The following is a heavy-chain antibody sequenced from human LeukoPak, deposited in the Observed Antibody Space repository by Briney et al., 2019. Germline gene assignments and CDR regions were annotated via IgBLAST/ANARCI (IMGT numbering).Heavy chain of an antibody. J-gene: IGHJ4*02. V-gene: IGHV4-4*07. CDR1: GGSVSNYY. Sequence: PSETLSLTCTVSGGSVSNYYWSWIRQPAGKGLEWIGRIYSSGSTDYNPSLKSRVTMSVDTSKNQFSLNPRSVTAADTAVYYCASGPPPDFDCWGQGTLVTVSS. CDR2: IYSSGST. CDR3: ASGPPPDFDC.